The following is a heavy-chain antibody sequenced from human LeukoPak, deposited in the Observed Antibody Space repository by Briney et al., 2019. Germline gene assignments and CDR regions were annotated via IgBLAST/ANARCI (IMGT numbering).Heavy chain of an antibody. J-gene: IGHJ4*02. V-gene: IGHV3-23*01. CDR2: ISGSGGNT. Sequence: PGGSLRLSCAATGFTFSSYAMSWVRQAPGKGPEWVSAISGSGGNTYYADSVKGRFTISRDNSKNTLYLQMNSLRAEDTAVYYCAKYDDYEIYWGQGTQVTVSS. CDR3: AKYDDYEIY. CDR1: GFTFSSYA. D-gene: IGHD4-17*01.